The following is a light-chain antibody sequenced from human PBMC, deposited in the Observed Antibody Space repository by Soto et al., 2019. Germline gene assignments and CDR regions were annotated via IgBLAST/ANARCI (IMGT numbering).Light chain of an antibody. J-gene: IGLJ3*02. CDR2: EVS. CDR1: SSDVGGYNY. CDR3: SSYTSSSTLV. Sequence: QSALTQPASVSGSPGQSITISCTGTSSDVGGYNYVSWYQQHPGKAPQLMIYEVSNRPSGVSNRFSGSKSGNTAFLTSSGLQAEDDADYYCSSYTSSSTLVFGGGTKLTVL. V-gene: IGLV2-14*01.